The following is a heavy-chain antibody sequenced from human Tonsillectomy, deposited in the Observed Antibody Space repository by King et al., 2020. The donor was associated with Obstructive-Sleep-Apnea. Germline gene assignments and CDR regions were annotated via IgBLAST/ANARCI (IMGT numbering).Heavy chain of an antibody. V-gene: IGHV1-24*01. CDR3: ATVLQVDDSRRGGYYFDY. Sequence: QLVQSGAEVEKPGASVKVSCKVSGYTLTEFSMHWVRQAHGKGLEWMGGFELEDGETIYAQKFKGRVTMTEDTSTDTPYMELSSLGSEDTAVYYCATVLQVDDSRRGGYYFDYRGQGTLVTVSS. J-gene: IGHJ4*02. CDR2: FELEDGET. D-gene: IGHD3-22*01. CDR1: GYTLTEFS.